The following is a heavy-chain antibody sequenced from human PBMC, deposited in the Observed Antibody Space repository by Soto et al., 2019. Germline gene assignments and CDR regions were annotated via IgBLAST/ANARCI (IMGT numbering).Heavy chain of an antibody. CDR3: TRPDKTVWGKYDY. Sequence: PGESLKISCAASGFSFSASAIHWVRQAPGKGLEWVGRIRDKANDYATRYAESVRGRFTISRDESKNTAYLQMNSLKTEDTAVYYCTRPDKTVWGKYDYWGQGTLVTVSS. CDR2: IRDKANDYAT. V-gene: IGHV3-73*01. D-gene: IGHD3-16*01. J-gene: IGHJ4*02. CDR1: GFSFSASA.